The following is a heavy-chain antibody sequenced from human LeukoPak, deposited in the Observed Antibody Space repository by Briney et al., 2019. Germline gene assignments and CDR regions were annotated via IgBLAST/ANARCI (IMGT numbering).Heavy chain of an antibody. CDR2: INAGNGNT. CDR1: GYTFTSYA. J-gene: IGHJ4*02. V-gene: IGHV1-3*01. CDR3: ARVRGLYSSSSELCY. D-gene: IGHD6-6*01. Sequence: PGGSLRLSCAASGYTFTSYAMHWVRQAPGQRLEWMGWINAGNGNTKYSQKFQGRVTITRDTSASTAYMELSSLRSEDTAVYYCARVRGLYSSSSELCYWGQGTLVTVSS.